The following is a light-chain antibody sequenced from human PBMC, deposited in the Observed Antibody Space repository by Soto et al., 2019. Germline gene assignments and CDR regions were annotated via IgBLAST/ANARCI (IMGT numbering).Light chain of an antibody. Sequence: DIQMTQSPSTLSASVGDRVTITCRASRSISTWLAWYQQKPGKAPNLLIYDASSLESGVPSRFSGSGSGTEFNLTISSLQPDDFATYYCQQYNTYWTFGQGTKVEIK. J-gene: IGKJ1*01. V-gene: IGKV1-5*01. CDR2: DAS. CDR3: QQYNTYWT. CDR1: RSISTW.